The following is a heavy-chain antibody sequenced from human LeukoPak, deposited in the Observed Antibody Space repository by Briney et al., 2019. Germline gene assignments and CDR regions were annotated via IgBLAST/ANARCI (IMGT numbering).Heavy chain of an antibody. D-gene: IGHD6-6*01. Sequence: ASVKVSCKASGYTFTGYYMHWVRQAPGQGLEWMGWINPNSGGTNYAQKFQGRVTMTRDTSISTAYMELSRLRSDDTAVYYCARDGRSSSSRAWFDPWGQGTLVTVPS. CDR1: GYTFTGYY. CDR2: INPNSGGT. J-gene: IGHJ5*02. CDR3: ARDGRSSSSRAWFDP. V-gene: IGHV1-2*02.